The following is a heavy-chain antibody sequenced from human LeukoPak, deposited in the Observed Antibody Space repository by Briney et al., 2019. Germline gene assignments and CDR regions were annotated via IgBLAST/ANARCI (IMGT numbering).Heavy chain of an antibody. D-gene: IGHD3-16*01. CDR3: GKDIVPRATRLGEGFDY. Sequence: GGSLRLSCAASEFTFSNYKMNWVRQAPGKGLEWVSSITSSSSYIYYADSVKGRFTISRDNAKNSLYLQMNSLRAEDTALYYCGKDIVPRATRLGEGFDYWGQGTLVTVSS. J-gene: IGHJ4*02. CDR1: EFTFSNYK. CDR2: ITSSSSYI. V-gene: IGHV3-21*04.